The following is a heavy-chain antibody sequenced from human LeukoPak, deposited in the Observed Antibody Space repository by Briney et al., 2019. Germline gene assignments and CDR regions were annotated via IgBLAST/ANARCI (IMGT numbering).Heavy chain of an antibody. Sequence: PSETLSLTCIVSGGSIRTYSWNWIRQSPGKGLEWIGYISHSGTTSYRSSLKSRVTISVDTSKNQLSLKLASVTAADTAVYFCARWDDSAWAFGSWGPGTLVTVSS. J-gene: IGHJ4*02. CDR1: GGSIRTYS. D-gene: IGHD6-19*01. CDR2: ISHSGTT. V-gene: IGHV4-59*08. CDR3: ARWDDSAWAFGS.